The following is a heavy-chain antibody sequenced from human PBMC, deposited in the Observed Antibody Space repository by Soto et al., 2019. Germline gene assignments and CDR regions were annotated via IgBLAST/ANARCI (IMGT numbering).Heavy chain of an antibody. CDR1: GFTFSIYS. V-gene: IGHV3-48*02. Sequence: GGSLRLSCAASGFTFSIYSMNWVREAPGKGLEWVSYISSSSSTIYYADSVKGRFTISRDNAKNSLYLQMNSLRDEDTAVYYCARGPPRGIVVVVAAILVPAFDYWGQGTLVTVSS. D-gene: IGHD2-15*01. CDR2: ISSSSSTI. J-gene: IGHJ4*02. CDR3: ARGPPRGIVVVVAAILVPAFDY.